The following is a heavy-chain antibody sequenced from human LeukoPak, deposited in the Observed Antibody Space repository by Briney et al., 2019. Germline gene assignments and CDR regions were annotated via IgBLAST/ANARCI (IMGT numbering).Heavy chain of an antibody. Sequence: GGSLRLSCAASGFTFSSYAMSLVRQAPGKGLEWVSAISGSGGSTYYADSVKGRFTISRDNSKNTLYLQMNSLRAEDTAVYYCAKWPDIVVVPAAPDVWGKGTTVTVSS. D-gene: IGHD2-2*01. V-gene: IGHV3-23*01. J-gene: IGHJ6*04. CDR3: AKWPDIVVVPAAPDV. CDR1: GFTFSSYA. CDR2: ISGSGGST.